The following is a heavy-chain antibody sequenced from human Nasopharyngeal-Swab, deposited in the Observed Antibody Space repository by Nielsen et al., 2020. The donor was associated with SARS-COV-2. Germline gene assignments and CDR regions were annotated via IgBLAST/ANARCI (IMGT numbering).Heavy chain of an antibody. CDR3: ARGGYYYDSSGYSLFYFDY. D-gene: IGHD3-22*01. V-gene: IGHV7-4-1*02. Sequence: ASVKVSCKASGYSFTSFAMNWVRQAPGQGLEWMGWINTNTGNPAYVQDFTGQFVFSLDTSVNTAYLQISSLKAEDTAVYYCARGGYYYDSSGYSLFYFDYWGQGSLVTVSS. CDR2: INTNTGNP. CDR1: GYSFTSFA. J-gene: IGHJ4*02.